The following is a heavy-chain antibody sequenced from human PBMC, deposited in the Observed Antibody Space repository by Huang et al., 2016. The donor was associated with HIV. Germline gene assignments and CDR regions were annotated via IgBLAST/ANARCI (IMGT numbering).Heavy chain of an antibody. CDR3: ARHFSYYDSSGYTPWDAFDI. J-gene: IGHJ3*02. D-gene: IGHD3-22*01. CDR1: GGSITSSSYY. CDR2: LYYSGIT. V-gene: IGHV4-39*01. Sequence: QLQLQGSGPGLVKPSETLSLTCTVSGGSITSSSYYWGWIRQPPGKGLEWVGSLYYSGITDYNPALKSRVTVSVDTSKNQFSLKLSSVTAADTAVYYCARHFSYYDSSGYTPWDAFDIWGQGTMVTVSS.